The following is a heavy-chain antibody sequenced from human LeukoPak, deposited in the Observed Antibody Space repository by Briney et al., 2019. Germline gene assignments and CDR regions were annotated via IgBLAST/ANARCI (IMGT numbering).Heavy chain of an antibody. CDR2: IIPISGTA. D-gene: IGHD6-19*01. CDR1: GGTFSSYG. Sequence: SVKVSCKASGGTFSSYGFSWVRQAPGQGLEWMGRIIPISGTANYAQKFQGRVTITADESTSTAYMEPRSLRSEDTALYYCARRAEWLGTDFFRHWDQGTLVTVSS. J-gene: IGHJ1*01. CDR3: ARRAEWLGTDFFRH. V-gene: IGHV1-69*13.